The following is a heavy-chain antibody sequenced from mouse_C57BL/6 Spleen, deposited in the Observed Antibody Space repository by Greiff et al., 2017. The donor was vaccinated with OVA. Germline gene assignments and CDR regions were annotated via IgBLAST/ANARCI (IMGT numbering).Heavy chain of an antibody. CDR2: ISDGGSYT. CDR1: GFTFSSYA. V-gene: IGHV5-4*03. D-gene: IGHD2-5*01. Sequence: EVKLMESGGGLVKPGGSLKLSCAASGFTFSSYAMSWVRQTPEKRLEWVATISDGGSYTYYPDNVKGRFTISRDNAKNNLYLQMSHLKSEDTAMYYCARVDSNYGGYAMDYWGQGTSVTVSS. J-gene: IGHJ4*01. CDR3: ARVDSNYGGYAMDY.